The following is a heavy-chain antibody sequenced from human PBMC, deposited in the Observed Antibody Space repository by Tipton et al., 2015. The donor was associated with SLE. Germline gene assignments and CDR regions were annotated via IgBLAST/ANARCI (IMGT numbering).Heavy chain of an antibody. CDR2: MYVSGAV. Sequence: TLSLTCNVSGDSFSSAAYSWTWIRQPAGKGLEGIGRMYVSGAVNYNPSLNNRVTISLDKSKNQFSLKLTSMTAADTAVYYCARGNDYIWGIDFWGPGTLVPVSS. J-gene: IGHJ4*02. CDR1: GDSFSSAAYS. V-gene: IGHV4-61*02. D-gene: IGHD3-16*01. CDR3: ARGNDYIWGIDF.